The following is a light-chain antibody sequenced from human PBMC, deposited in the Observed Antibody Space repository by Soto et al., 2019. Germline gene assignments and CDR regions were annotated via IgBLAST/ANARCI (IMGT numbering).Light chain of an antibody. CDR3: QQYGGSPLVT. V-gene: IGKV3-20*01. CDR1: QSVSSY. CDR2: GAS. J-gene: IGKJ4*01. Sequence: EIVLTQSPATLSLSPGERATLSCRASQSVSSYLAWYQQKRGQAPRLLIYGASSRATGIPDRFSGSGSGTDFTLTISRLEPEDFAMYYCQQYGGSPLVTFGGGTKVEI.